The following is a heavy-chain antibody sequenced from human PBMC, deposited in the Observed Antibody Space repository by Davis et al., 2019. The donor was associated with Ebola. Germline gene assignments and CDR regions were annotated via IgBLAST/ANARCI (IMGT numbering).Heavy chain of an antibody. V-gene: IGHV4-59*01. CDR1: GGSISSYY. D-gene: IGHD3-16*01. CDR2: IYYSGST. J-gene: IGHJ5*02. CDR3: ARMFGRWFDP. Sequence: PSETLSLTCTASGGSISSYYWSWIRQPPGKGLEWIGYIYYSGSTNYNPSLKSRVTISVETSKNQFSLKLSSVTAADTAVYYCARMFGRWFDPWGQGTLVTVSS.